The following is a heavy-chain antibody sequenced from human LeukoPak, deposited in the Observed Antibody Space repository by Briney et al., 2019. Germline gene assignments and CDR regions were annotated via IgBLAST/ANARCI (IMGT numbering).Heavy chain of an antibody. CDR1: GFSFSGNS. CDR2: ISGSGGST. Sequence: GGSLRLSCVGSGFSFSGNSMNWVRQAPGKGLEWVSAISGSGGSTYYADSVKGRFTISRDNSKNTLYLQMNSLRAEDTAVYYCAKEMAGCSGGSCYSSFDYWGQGTLVTVSS. D-gene: IGHD2-15*01. J-gene: IGHJ4*02. CDR3: AKEMAGCSGGSCYSSFDY. V-gene: IGHV3-23*01.